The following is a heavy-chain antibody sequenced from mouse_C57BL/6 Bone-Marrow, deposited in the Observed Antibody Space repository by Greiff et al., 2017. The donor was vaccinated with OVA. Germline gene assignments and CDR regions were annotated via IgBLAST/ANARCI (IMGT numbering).Heavy chain of an antibody. CDR1: GFTFTDYY. Sequence: DVKLVESGGGLVQPGGSLSLSCAASGFTFTDYYMSWVRQPPGKALEWLGFIRNKANGYTTEYSASVKGRFTISRDNSQSILYLQMNALRAEDRATYYCARDRFYAMDYWGQGTSVTVSS. CDR3: ARDRFYAMDY. V-gene: IGHV7-3*01. J-gene: IGHJ4*01. CDR2: IRNKANGYTT.